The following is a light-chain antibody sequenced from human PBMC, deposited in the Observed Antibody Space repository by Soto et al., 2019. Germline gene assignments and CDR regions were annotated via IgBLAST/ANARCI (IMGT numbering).Light chain of an antibody. Sequence: EIVLTQCPGTLSLSPGERATLSCRASQSVSSSYLAWYQQKPGQAPRLLIYGASSRATGIPDRLSGSGSGTDATLTIKRLEPEDFAVYYCQQYGSSPTFGGGTKVDIK. CDR2: GAS. CDR3: QQYGSSPT. J-gene: IGKJ4*01. CDR1: QSVSSSY. V-gene: IGKV3-20*01.